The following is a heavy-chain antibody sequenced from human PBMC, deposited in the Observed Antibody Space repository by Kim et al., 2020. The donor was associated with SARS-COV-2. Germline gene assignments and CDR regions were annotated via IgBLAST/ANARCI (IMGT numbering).Heavy chain of an antibody. V-gene: IGHV3-33*06. J-gene: IGHJ6*02. CDR2: SE. CDR3: AKANYYYGMDV. Sequence: SEYYADSMKGRFTIPRDNSKNTLYLQLNSLKADDTAVYYCAKANYYYGMDVWGQGTTVTISS.